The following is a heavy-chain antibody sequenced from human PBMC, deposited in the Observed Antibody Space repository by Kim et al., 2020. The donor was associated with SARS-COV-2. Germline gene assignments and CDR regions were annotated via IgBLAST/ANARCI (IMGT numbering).Heavy chain of an antibody. V-gene: IGHV4-34*01. CDR2: VNHSGST. D-gene: IGHD4-4*01. Sequence: SETLSLTCAVYGGSFSGYYWSWIRQPPGKGLEWIGEVNHSGSTTYNPSLKSRVTISVDTSKNQFSLKLSSVTAADTAVYYCARCTTPYYYYYMDVWGKGTTVTVSS. J-gene: IGHJ6*03. CDR3: ARCTTPYYYYYMDV. CDR1: GGSFSGYY.